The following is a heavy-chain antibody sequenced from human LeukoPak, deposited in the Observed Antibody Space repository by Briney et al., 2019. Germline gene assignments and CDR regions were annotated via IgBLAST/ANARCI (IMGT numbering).Heavy chain of an antibody. J-gene: IGHJ3*02. CDR2: IYPGDADS. V-gene: IGHV5-51*01. CDR3: LRLRLDCGGNSGGGAFDI. CDR1: GYSFISYW. D-gene: IGHD4-23*01. Sequence: GESLKISCKGPGYSFISYWIGWVRQMPGKGLEWMGIIYPGDADSRYSPSFQGQVPTSVNKSISTASLKWSGLKAWGTAMYYCLRLRLDCGGNSGGGAFDIWGQGTMVTVSS.